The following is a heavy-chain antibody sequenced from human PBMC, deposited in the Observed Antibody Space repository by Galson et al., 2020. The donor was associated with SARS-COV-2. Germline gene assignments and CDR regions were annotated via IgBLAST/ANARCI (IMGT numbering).Heavy chain of an antibody. J-gene: IGHJ4*02. CDR3: AREGGYSGYDLDY. V-gene: IGHV3-21*01. CDR2: ISSRSSYI. D-gene: IGHD5-12*01. Sequence: TGGSLRLSCAASGFTFSSYNMNWVRQAPGKGLEWVSSISSRSSYIYYADSVKGRFTISRDNAKNSLYLQMNSLRAEDTAVYYCAREGGYSGYDLDYWGQGTLVTVSS. CDR1: GFTFSSYN.